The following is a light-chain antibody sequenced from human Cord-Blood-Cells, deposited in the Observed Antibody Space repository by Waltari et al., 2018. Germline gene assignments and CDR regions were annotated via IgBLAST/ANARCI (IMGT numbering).Light chain of an antibody. CDR1: SSDVGSYNL. J-gene: IGLJ3*02. CDR3: CSYAGSSTLV. Sequence: QSALTQPASVSGSPGQSITISCTGTSSDVGSYNLVSWYQQHTGKAPKLMIYEGSKRPSGVSNRFSGSKAGNTAFLTISGLQAEDEADYYDCSYAGSSTLVFGGGTKLTVL. CDR2: EGS. V-gene: IGLV2-23*01.